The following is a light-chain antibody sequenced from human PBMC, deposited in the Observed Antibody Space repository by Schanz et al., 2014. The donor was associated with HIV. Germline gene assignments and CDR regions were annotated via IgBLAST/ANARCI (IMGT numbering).Light chain of an antibody. V-gene: IGLV3-21*01. CDR2: YDE. CDR1: NLGSKS. Sequence: SYELTQPPSVSVAPGETARMTCGGNNLGSKSVHWYRQKPGQAPVLVIYYDEDRPSGIPERFSGSQSGASASLAISGLQSEDEADFYCATWDDSLNGWVFGGGTKLTVL. CDR3: ATWDDSLNGWV. J-gene: IGLJ3*02.